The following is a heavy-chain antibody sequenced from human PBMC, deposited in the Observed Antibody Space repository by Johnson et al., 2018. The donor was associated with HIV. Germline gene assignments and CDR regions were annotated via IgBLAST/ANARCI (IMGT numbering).Heavy chain of an antibody. V-gene: IGHV3-33*01. D-gene: IGHD6-13*01. Sequence: QVQLVESGGGVVQPGRSLRLSCAASGFTFSSYGMHWVRQAPGKGLEWVAVIWYDGSNKYYADSVKGRFTISRDNSKNTLYLQMSSLRAEDTAVYYCAGIAAAGGDAFDIWGQGTMVTVSS. CDR2: IWYDGSNK. J-gene: IGHJ3*02. CDR3: AGIAAAGGDAFDI. CDR1: GFTFSSYG.